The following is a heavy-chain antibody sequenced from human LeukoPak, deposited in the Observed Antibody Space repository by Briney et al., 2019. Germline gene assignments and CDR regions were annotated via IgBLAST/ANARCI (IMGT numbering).Heavy chain of an antibody. J-gene: IGHJ3*02. CDR2: ISQDGNIK. CDR1: GFTFSRDV. CDR3: AKDRSPTYYDFWSGYYRYDAFDI. V-gene: IGHV3-30*04. D-gene: IGHD3-3*01. Sequence: PGGSLRLSCVTSGFTFSRDVMHWVRQAPGKGLEWVAVISQDGNIKFDADSVKGRFTISRDNSKNTLYLQMNSLRPEDTAVYYCAKDRSPTYYDFWSGYYRYDAFDIWGQGTMVTVSS.